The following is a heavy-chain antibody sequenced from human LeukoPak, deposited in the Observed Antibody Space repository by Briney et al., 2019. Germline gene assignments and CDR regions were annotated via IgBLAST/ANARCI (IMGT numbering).Heavy chain of an antibody. CDR3: ARPVYYYGSGRPGDAFDI. CDR1: GGSISSYY. D-gene: IGHD3-10*01. CDR2: IYYSGST. J-gene: IGHJ3*02. V-gene: IGHV4-59*12. Sequence: SETLSLTCTVSGGSISSYYWSWIRQPPGKGLEWIGYIYYSGSTNYNPSLKSRVTILVDTSKNQFSLKLSSVTAADTAVYYCARPVYYYGSGRPGDAFDIWGQGTMVTVSS.